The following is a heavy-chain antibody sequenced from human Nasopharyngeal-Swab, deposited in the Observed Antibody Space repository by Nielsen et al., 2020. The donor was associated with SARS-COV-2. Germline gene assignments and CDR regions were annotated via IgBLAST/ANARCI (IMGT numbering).Heavy chain of an antibody. CDR1: GFTVSSSY. D-gene: IGHD3-10*01. CDR2: IYSGGST. CDR3: ASRFGVPAPLDL. J-gene: IGHJ2*01. Sequence: GESLKISCAASGFTVSSSYMSWVRQAPGKGLEWVSVIYSGGSTYYADSVKGRFTISRDNSKNTLYLQMNSLRAEDTAVYYCASRFGVPAPLDLWGRGTLVTVSS. V-gene: IGHV3-53*01.